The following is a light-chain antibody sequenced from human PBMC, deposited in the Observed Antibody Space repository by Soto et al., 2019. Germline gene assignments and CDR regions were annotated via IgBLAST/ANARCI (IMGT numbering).Light chain of an antibody. J-gene: IGKJ1*01. Sequence: EIVMTQSPATLSVSPGERATLSCRASQSVGSNLAWYQHKPGQAPRLLIYGASTRATGIPARFSGSGSGTEFTLTITSLQSEDFAVYYCQQYDNWPQMFGQGTKVDSK. CDR2: GAS. V-gene: IGKV3-15*01. CDR1: QSVGSN. CDR3: QQYDNWPQM.